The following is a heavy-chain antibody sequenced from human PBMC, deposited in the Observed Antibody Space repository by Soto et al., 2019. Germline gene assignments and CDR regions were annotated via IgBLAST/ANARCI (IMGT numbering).Heavy chain of an antibody. V-gene: IGHV4-39*01. CDR3: ATIVVVVAATPGYWFDP. CDR2: IYYSGST. J-gene: IGHJ5*02. Sequence: SETLSLTCTVSGGSISSSSYYWGWIRQPPGKGLEWIGSIYYSGSTYYNPSLKSRVTISVDTSKNQFSLKLSSVTAADTAVYYCATIVVVVAATPGYWFDPWGQGTLVTVSS. D-gene: IGHD2-15*01. CDR1: GGSISSSSYY.